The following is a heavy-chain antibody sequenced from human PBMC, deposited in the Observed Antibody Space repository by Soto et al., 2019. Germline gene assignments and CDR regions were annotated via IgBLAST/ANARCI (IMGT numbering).Heavy chain of an antibody. CDR1: GCSFGNHG. V-gene: IGHV3-30*03. Sequence: PXGTLTLAWVGAGCSFGNHGRHWVRQTPGKGLEWVAFMSYGGSDTFYTDSVKGRFTISRDNSKNTLFLHMSNLTPADTAMYYCTIVRVGGWAPDHWGQGSLVTVSS. D-gene: IGHD2-8*02. J-gene: IGHJ1*01. CDR3: TIVRVGGWAPDH. CDR2: MSYGGSDT.